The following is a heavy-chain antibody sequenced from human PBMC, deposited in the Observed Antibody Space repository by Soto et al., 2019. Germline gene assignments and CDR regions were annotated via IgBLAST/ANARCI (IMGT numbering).Heavy chain of an antibody. CDR2: ISYSGSTI. J-gene: IGHJ6*02. Sequence: GGSQRLSCGASGFTFSSYGMNWVRQAPGKGLEWISYISYSGSTIYYADSVRGRFTISRDNAKNSLYLHMNSLTDEDTAVYYCARDNYYDILTGYRDYGMDVWGQGTTVTVSS. CDR1: GFTFSSYG. V-gene: IGHV3-48*02. CDR3: ARDNYYDILTGYRDYGMDV. D-gene: IGHD3-9*01.